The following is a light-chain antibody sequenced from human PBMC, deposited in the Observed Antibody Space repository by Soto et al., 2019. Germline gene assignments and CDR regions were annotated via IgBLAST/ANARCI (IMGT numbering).Light chain of an antibody. CDR2: TAS. J-gene: IGKJ1*01. CDR1: EGVASNY. V-gene: IGKV3-20*01. Sequence: EIVLSQSPGTLSLSLGDSATLFCRASEGVASNYLAWYQQKPGRAPRLLIYTASTRATDIPDRFSGSGSGTDFTLTISRLEPEDVAVYYCQQYGSSPWAFGQGTKVDIK. CDR3: QQYGSSPWA.